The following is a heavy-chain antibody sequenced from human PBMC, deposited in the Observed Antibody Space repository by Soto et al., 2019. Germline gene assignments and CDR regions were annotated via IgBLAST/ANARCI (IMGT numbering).Heavy chain of an antibody. CDR1: GFTLSDHF. CDR3: VTLQFSRWFY. V-gene: IGHV3-72*01. J-gene: IGHJ4*01. D-gene: IGHD4-4*01. CDR2: TKHKAASSAT. Sequence: GGSLRLSSAASGFTLSDHFMECVRQAPGKGLEWVGRTKHKAASSATDYAASVNGRFTISRDDSKNSLYLQMNNLKTEDTAMYYCVTLQFSRWFYWDLGTLVTVSS.